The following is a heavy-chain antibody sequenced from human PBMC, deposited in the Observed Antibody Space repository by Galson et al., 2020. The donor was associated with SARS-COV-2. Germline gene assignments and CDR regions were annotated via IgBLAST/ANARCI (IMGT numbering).Heavy chain of an antibody. V-gene: IGHV3-30*04. CDR2: ISYDGTTI. CDR3: ARETDDDSSSWYDY. J-gene: IGHJ4*02. D-gene: IGHD3-22*01. Sequence: EGTLRLSCAASGFTISSSAMHWLRQAPGKGLEWVAIISYDGTTIYKSDSVKGRFTISRDISKNILYLQMNRLRPEDTAVYYCARETDDDSSSWYDYWGQGTLVTVSP. CDR1: GFTISSSA.